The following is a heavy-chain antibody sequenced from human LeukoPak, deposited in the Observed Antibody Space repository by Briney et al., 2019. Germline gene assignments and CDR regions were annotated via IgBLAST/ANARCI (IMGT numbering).Heavy chain of an antibody. D-gene: IGHD3-3*01. Sequence: PSETLSLTCTVSGGSISSYYWSWIRQPAGKGLEWIGRIYTSGSTNYNPSLKSRVTMSVDTSKNQFSLKLSSVTAADTAVYYCARSYDFWSGLSWFDPWGQGTLVTVSS. J-gene: IGHJ5*02. V-gene: IGHV4-4*07. CDR2: IYTSGST. CDR3: ARSYDFWSGLSWFDP. CDR1: GGSISSYY.